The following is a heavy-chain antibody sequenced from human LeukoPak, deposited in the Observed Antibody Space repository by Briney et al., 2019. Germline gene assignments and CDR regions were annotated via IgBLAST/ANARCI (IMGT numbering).Heavy chain of an antibody. CDR2: LNWDSRSM. CDR1: GVNFDDYA. V-gene: IGHV3-9*01. D-gene: IGHD6-6*01. Sequence: PGGSLRLSCAASGVNFDDYAMHWVRQSPGTGLEWVADLNWDSRSMAYADSVRGRFTISRDNAKNSLYPQMSSLRSEDTAVYYCARESERAAQQPWGQGTLVTVSS. CDR3: ARESERAAQQP. J-gene: IGHJ5*02.